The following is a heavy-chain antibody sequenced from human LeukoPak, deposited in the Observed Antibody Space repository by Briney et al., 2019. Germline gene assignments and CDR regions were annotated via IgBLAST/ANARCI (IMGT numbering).Heavy chain of an antibody. CDR2: IYYSGST. D-gene: IGHD3-3*01. J-gene: IGHJ3*02. CDR3: ARRYYDFWSGPDAFDI. V-gene: IGHV4-39*01. CDR1: GDSINSSSYY. Sequence: SETLSLTCTVSGDSINSSSYYWGWIRQPPGMGLEWIVNIYYSGSTYSNPALKSRVTVSVDTAKNQFSLKLRSVTAADTAVYYCARRYYDFWSGPDAFDIWGQGTMVTVSS.